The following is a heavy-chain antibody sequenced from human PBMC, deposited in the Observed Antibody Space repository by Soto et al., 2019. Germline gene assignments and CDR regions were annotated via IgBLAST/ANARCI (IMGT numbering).Heavy chain of an antibody. D-gene: IGHD3-16*01. CDR2: IYYSGST. CDR1: GGSISSYY. V-gene: IGHV4-59*08. CDR3: ARGDYVWGFDY. J-gene: IGHJ4*02. Sequence: QVQLQESGPGLVKPSETLSLTCTVSGGSISSYYWSWIRQPTWTGLEWSGYIYYSGSTNYNPSLSRRVTISVDTSKSQFSLKLRSVTAADSAVYYCARGDYVWGFDYWGQGSLVTVSS.